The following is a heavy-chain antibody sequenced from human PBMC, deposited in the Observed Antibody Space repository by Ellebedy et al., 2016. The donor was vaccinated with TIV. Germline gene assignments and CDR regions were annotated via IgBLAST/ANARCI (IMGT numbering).Heavy chain of an antibody. CDR1: GYTFTAYY. J-gene: IGHJ4*02. D-gene: IGHD1-1*01. CDR2: IDPNVGGT. CDR3: ARTNRYNFDY. Sequence: ASVKVSXXASGYTFTAYYIHWVRQAPGQGLEWMAWIDPNVGGTIYAQKFQGRVTVTRDTSINTAYMELTRLTSDDTAVYYCARTNRYNFDYWGQGTQVTVPS. V-gene: IGHV1-2*02.